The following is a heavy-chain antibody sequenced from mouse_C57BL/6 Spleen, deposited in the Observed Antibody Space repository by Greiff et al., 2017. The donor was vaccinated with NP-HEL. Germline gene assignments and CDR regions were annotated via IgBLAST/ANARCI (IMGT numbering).Heavy chain of an antibody. V-gene: IGHV6-6*01. Sequence: EVHLVESGGGLVQPGGSMKLSCAASGFTFSDAWMDWVRQSPEKGLEWVAEIRNKANNHATYYAESVKGRFTISRDDSKSSVYLQMNSLRAEDTGIYYCTRPGYDYEIDYWGQGTTLTVSS. J-gene: IGHJ2*01. CDR3: TRPGYDYEIDY. D-gene: IGHD2-4*01. CDR2: IRNKANNHAT. CDR1: GFTFSDAW.